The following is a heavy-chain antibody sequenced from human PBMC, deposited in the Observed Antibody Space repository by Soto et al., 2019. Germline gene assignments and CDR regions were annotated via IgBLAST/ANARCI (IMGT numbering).Heavy chain of an antibody. CDR1: GFTFSSYA. D-gene: IGHD3-3*01. CDR3: AKDTRYDFWSGPPTGPNWFDP. V-gene: IGHV3-23*01. J-gene: IGHJ5*02. CDR2: ISGSGGST. Sequence: VGSLRLSCAASGFTFSSYAMSWVRQAPVKVLEWVSAISGSGGSTYYADSVKGRFTISRDNSKNTLYLQMNSLRAEDTAVYYCAKDTRYDFWSGPPTGPNWFDPWGQGTLVTV.